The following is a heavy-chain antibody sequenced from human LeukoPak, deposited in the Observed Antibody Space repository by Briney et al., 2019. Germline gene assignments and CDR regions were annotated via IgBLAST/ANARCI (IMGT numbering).Heavy chain of an antibody. CDR3: ARDRAEGKTWVEFDP. V-gene: IGHV3-66*02. Sequence: GGSLRLSCAATGFIVNSYAMSWVRQAPGKGLAWVSLIYSDGATQYADSVKGRFTISRDNSKNTLYLQMNSLRDEDTAVYFCARDRAEGKTWVEFDPWGQGTLVTVSS. CDR1: GFIVNSYA. CDR2: IYSDGAT. J-gene: IGHJ5*02.